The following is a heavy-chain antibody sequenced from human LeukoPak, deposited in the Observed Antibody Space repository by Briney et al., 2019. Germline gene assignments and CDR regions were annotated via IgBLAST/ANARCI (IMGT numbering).Heavy chain of an antibody. J-gene: IGHJ4*02. V-gene: IGHV3-48*04. D-gene: IGHD2-2*01. CDR1: GFTFRTYG. Sequence: PGGSLRLSCAASGFTFRTYGMNWVRQAPGKGLEWISYINSNSDTVHYSNSVEGRFTISRDNAKNSLYLQMNSLRAEDTAVYYCAKDSGGYCSSTSCSDFDYWGQGTLVTVSS. CDR3: AKDSGGYCSSTSCSDFDY. CDR2: INSNSDTV.